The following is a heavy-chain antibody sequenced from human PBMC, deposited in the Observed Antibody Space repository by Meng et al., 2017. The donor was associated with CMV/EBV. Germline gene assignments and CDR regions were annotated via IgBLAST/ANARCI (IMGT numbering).Heavy chain of an antibody. CDR2: IKQDGSEK. CDR1: GFTFSSYW. D-gene: IGHD6-13*01. V-gene: IGHV3-7*01. J-gene: IGHJ4*02. CDR3: ARDGGLIAAAGTFDY. Sequence: GGSLRLSCAASGFTFSSYWMSWVRQAPGKGLEWVANIKQDGSEKYYVDSVKGRFTISRDNAKNSLYLQMNSLRAEDTAVYYCARDGGLIAAAGTFDYWGQGTLVTVSS.